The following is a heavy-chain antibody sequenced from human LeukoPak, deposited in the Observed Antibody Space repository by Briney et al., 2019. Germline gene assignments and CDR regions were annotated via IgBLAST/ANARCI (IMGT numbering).Heavy chain of an antibody. CDR3: ASSSAIAAAGGGEYFQH. V-gene: IGHV4-59*01. CDR2: IYYSGST. D-gene: IGHD6-13*01. Sequence: SETLSLTCAVYGGSFSSYYWSWIRQPPGKGLEWIGYIYYSGSTNYNPSLKSRVTISVDTSKNQFSLKLSSVTAADTAVYYCASSSAIAAAGGGEYFQHWGQGTLVTVSS. CDR1: GGSFSSYY. J-gene: IGHJ1*01.